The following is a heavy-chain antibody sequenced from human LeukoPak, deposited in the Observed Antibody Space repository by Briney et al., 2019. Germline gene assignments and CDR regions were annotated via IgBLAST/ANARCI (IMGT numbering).Heavy chain of an antibody. CDR1: GFTFSNYW. D-gene: IGHD3-10*01. CDR2: INQGGSEK. Sequence: GGSLRLSCAASGFTFSNYWMSWVRQAPGKGLEWVANINQGGSEKFYVDSVKGRFTISRGNAKNSLYLQMNSLRAEDTAVYYCARDAFASGSYNPFDNWGQGTLVTVSS. J-gene: IGHJ4*02. CDR3: ARDAFASGSYNPFDN. V-gene: IGHV3-7*01.